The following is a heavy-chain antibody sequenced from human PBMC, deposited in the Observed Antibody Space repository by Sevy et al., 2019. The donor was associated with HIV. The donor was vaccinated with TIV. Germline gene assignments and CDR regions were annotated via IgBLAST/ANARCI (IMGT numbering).Heavy chain of an antibody. V-gene: IGHV1-18*01. CDR2: ISAHNGDT. CDR1: GYTFTSYR. J-gene: IGHJ4*02. CDR3: ARAYCSGGRCYSLAY. D-gene: IGHD2-15*01. Sequence: ASVKVSCKASGYTFTSYRIYWVRQAPGQALESMGWISAHNGDTNYAQKFQGRVTMITDTSTTTAYMDLRSLRSDDTALYYCARAYCSGGRCYSLAYWGQGTLVTVSS.